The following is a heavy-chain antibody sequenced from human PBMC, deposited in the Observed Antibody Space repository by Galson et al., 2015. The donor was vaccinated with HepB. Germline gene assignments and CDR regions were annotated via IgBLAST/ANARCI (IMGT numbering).Heavy chain of an antibody. J-gene: IGHJ4*02. CDR1: TFIFSTYS. D-gene: IGHD4-23*01. CDR3: VFLRGNDLKPLDS. Sequence: SLRLSCAASTFIFSTYSMNWVRQAPGKGLEWISYISSSSTTIYYADSVKGRFTISRDNAENSLYLQMNSLRDEDTAVYYCVFLRGNDLKPLDSWGLGTLVTVSS. CDR2: ISSSSTTI. V-gene: IGHV3-48*02.